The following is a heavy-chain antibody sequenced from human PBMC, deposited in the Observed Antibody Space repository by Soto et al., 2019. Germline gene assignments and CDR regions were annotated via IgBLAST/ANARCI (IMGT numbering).Heavy chain of an antibody. CDR2: ISGNSGNI. CDR3: VRSKGGYSYGTPFDY. D-gene: IGHD5-18*01. J-gene: IGHJ4*02. V-gene: IGHV3-9*01. CDR1: XXTXGSYS. Sequence: PGGSLRLSCAAXXXTXGSYSXNWVXXXXXKGMECVSIISGNSGNIGYADSVKGRFTTSRDNAENSLYLQMNSLRPEDTALYYCVRSKGGYSYGTPFDYWGQGTLVTVXS.